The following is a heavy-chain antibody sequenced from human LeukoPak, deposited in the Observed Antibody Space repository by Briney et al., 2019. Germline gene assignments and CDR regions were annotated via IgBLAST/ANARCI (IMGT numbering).Heavy chain of an antibody. V-gene: IGHV4-4*07. CDR2: IYTSGST. D-gene: IGHD6-19*01. CDR3: ARGGSSGPDY. CDR1: GGSMISYY. J-gene: IGHJ4*02. Sequence: SSETLSLTCTVSGGSMISYYWSWIRQPAGKGLEWIGRIYTSGSTNYNPSLRSRVSISVDKSKNQFSLRLSSVTAADTAVYYCARGGSSGPDYWGQGTLVTVSS.